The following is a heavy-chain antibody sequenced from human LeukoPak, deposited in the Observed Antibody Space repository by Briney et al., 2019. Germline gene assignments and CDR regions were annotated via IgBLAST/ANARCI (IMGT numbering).Heavy chain of an antibody. CDR2: ISVYNGNT. Sequence: ASVKVSCKASGYSVTTHGIARVRQASGRGLEWMGWISVYNGNTKYAQKYQSRVTMATDTSTSTAYMELRSLRSDDTAVYYCARGVSARWVDYWGQGTLVTVSS. V-gene: IGHV1-18*01. D-gene: IGHD4/OR15-4a*01. J-gene: IGHJ4*02. CDR3: ARGVSARWVDY. CDR1: GYSVTTHG.